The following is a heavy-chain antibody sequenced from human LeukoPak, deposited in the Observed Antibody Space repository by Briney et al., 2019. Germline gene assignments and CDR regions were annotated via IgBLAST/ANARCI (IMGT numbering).Heavy chain of an antibody. CDR3: AGGWMEYCSSTSCADAFDI. V-gene: IGHV3-53*01. CDR1: GFTVSSNY. J-gene: IGHJ3*02. D-gene: IGHD2-2*01. Sequence: PGGSLRLSCAASGFTVSSNYMSWVRQAPGKGLEWVSVIYSGGSTYYADSVKGRFTISRDNSKNTLYLQMNSLRAEDTAVYYCAGGWMEYCSSTSCADAFDIWGQGTMVTVSS. CDR2: IYSGGST.